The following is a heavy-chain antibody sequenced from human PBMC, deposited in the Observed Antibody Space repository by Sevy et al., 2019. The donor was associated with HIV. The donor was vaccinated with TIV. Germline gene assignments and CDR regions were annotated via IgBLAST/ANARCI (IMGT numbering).Heavy chain of an antibody. J-gene: IGHJ6*02. Sequence: SETLSLTCTVSGGSVSSGSYYRSWIRQAPGKGLEWIGYIYDSGSTNYNPSLKSRVTISVDTSKNQFSLKLSSVTAADTAVYYCAREEVTMVQGVIAYYYYYGMDVWGQGTTVTVSS. CDR2: IYDSGST. D-gene: IGHD3-10*01. V-gene: IGHV4-61*01. CDR3: AREEVTMVQGVIAYYYYYGMDV. CDR1: GGSVSSGSYY.